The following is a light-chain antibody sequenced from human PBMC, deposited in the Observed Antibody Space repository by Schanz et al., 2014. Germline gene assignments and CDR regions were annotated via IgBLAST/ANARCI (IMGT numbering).Light chain of an antibody. CDR1: SGDVGYYNY. CDR3: SSYTGSTTLGV. J-gene: IGLJ3*02. Sequence: QSALTQPASVSGSPGQSITISCTGTSGDVGYYNYVSWYQQHPGKAPKLMIYEATKRPSGVSDRFSGSESGNTASLTISGLQAEDEADYYCSSYTGSTTLGVFGGGTKLTVL. CDR2: EAT. V-gene: IGLV2-14*01.